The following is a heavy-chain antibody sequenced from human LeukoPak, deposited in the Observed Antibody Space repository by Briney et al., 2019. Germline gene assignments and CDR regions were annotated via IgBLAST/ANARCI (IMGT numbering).Heavy chain of an antibody. V-gene: IGHV4-59*01. CDR1: GGSISSYY. CDR3: ARWRIAALAFAY. J-gene: IGHJ4*02. Sequence: SETLSLTCTVSGGSISSYYWSWIRQPPGKGLEWIGYIYYSGSTNYNPSLKSRVTISVDTSKNQFSLKLSSVTAADTAVYYCARWRIAALAFAYWGQGTLVTVSS. CDR2: IYYSGST. D-gene: IGHD6-6*01.